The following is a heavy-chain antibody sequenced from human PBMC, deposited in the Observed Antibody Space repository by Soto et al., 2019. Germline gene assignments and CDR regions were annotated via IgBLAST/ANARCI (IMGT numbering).Heavy chain of an antibody. D-gene: IGHD2-21*01. Sequence: GESLKISCAASGFTFSSYSMNWVRQAPGKGLEWVSYISSSSSTIYYADSGKGRFTISRDNAKNSLYLQMNSLRAEDTAVYYCARVGEAYCGGDCYSDFDYWGQGTLVTVSS. CDR1: GFTFSSYS. V-gene: IGHV3-48*01. CDR2: ISSSSSTI. J-gene: IGHJ4*02. CDR3: ARVGEAYCGGDCYSDFDY.